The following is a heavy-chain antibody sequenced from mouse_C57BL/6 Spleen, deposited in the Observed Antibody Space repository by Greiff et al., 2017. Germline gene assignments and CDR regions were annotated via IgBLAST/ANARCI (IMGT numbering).Heavy chain of an antibody. CDR2: IDPETGGT. V-gene: IGHV1-15*01. CDR1: GYTFTDYE. D-gene: IGHD3-2*02. J-gene: IGHJ2*01. CDR3: TRRASQSYFGY. Sequence: VKLQQSGAELVRPGASVTLSCKASGYTFTDYEMHWVKQTPVHGLEWIGAIDPETGGTAYNQKFTGKAILTADKSSSTAYMELRSLTSEDSAVYYWTRRASQSYFGYWGHGTTLSVSS.